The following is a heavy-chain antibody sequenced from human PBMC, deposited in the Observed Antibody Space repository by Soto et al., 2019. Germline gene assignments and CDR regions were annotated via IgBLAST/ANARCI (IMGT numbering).Heavy chain of an antibody. D-gene: IGHD4-17*01. V-gene: IGHV3-21*01. CDR3: ARGYGDYSKLLDY. Sequence: GGSLRLSCAASGFTFSSYSMNWVRQAPGKGLEWVSSISSSSSYIYYADSVKGRFTISRDNAKNSLYLQMNSLRAEDTAVYYCARGYGDYSKLLDYWGQGTLVTVSS. CDR2: ISSSSSYI. CDR1: GFTFSSYS. J-gene: IGHJ4*02.